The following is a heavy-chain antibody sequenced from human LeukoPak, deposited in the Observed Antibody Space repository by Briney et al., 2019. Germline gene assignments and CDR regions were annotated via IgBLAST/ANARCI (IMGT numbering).Heavy chain of an antibody. CDR2: ISAYNGNT. CDR1: GYTFTSYG. V-gene: IGHV1-18*01. Sequence: ASVKVSCKASGYTFTSYGISWVRQAPGQGPEWMGWISAYNGNTNYAQKLQGRVTMTTDTSTSTAHMELSRLRSDDTAVYYCARAYYRDAFDIWGQGTMVTVSS. CDR3: ARAYYRDAFDI. D-gene: IGHD1-26*01. J-gene: IGHJ3*02.